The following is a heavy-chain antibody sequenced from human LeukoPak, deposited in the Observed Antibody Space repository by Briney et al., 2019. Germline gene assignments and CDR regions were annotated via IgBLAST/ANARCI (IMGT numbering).Heavy chain of an antibody. D-gene: IGHD6-13*01. V-gene: IGHV3-64D*09. Sequence: GGSLRLSCSASGFTFSSYAMHWVRQAPGKGLECVSSISSNRGITYYADSVKGRFTISRDNAKNTLYLQMNSLRAEDTAVYYCGKDPSFNIGAAKPWFDPWGQGTLVTVSS. CDR3: GKDPSFNIGAAKPWFDP. CDR2: ISSNRGIT. CDR1: GFTFSSYA. J-gene: IGHJ5*02.